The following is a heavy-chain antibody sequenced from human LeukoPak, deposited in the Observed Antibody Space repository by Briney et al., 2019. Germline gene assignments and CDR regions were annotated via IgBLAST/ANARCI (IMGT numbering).Heavy chain of an antibody. J-gene: IGHJ4*02. Sequence: ASVKVSCKVSGYTLTELSMHWVRQAPGKGLEWMGGFDPEDGETIYAQKFQGRVTITADKSTSTAYMELSSLRSEDTAVYYCARDDGPDGFWGQGTLVTVSS. D-gene: IGHD5-24*01. CDR2: FDPEDGET. V-gene: IGHV1-24*01. CDR1: GYTLTELS. CDR3: ARDDGPDGF.